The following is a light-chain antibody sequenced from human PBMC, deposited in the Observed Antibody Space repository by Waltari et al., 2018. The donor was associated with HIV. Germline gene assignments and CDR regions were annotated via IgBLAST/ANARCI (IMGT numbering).Light chain of an antibody. Sequence: QSVLTQPASVSGTPGQRVTISCSGSSSNIGSNTVTWYQQLPGAAPKLFIFGDDLRPSGVPDRVSGSKSGTSASLTISGLQFEDEAVYFCVVWDDSLSGQAVFGGGTILTVL. CDR3: VVWDDSLSGQAV. V-gene: IGLV1-44*01. CDR1: SSNIGSNT. J-gene: IGLJ2*01. CDR2: GDD.